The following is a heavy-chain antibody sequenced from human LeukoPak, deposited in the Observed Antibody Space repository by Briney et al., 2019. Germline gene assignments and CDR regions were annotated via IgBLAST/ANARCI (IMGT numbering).Heavy chain of an antibody. V-gene: IGHV4-59*08. CDR3: ARGTSVAGTFDF. J-gene: IGHJ4*02. D-gene: IGHD6-19*01. Sequence: SETLSLTCTVSGGSISSYYWSWIRQPPGKGLEWIGEIYHSGSTNYNPSLKSRVTISVDKSKNQFSLNLSSVTAADTAMYYCARGTSVAGTFDFWGQGTLVTVSS. CDR1: GGSISSYY. CDR2: IYHSGST.